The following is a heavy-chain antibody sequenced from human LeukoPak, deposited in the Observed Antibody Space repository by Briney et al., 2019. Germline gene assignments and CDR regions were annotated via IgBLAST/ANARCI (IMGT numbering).Heavy chain of an antibody. CDR1: GYTFTGYY. CDR2: INTNTGNP. V-gene: IGHV7-4-1*02. D-gene: IGHD1-26*01. J-gene: IGHJ5*02. CDR3: ASTPSGSFTADWFDP. Sequence: ASVKVSCKASGYTFTGYYMHWVRQAPGQGLEWMGWINTNTGNPTYAQGFTGRFVFSLDTSVSTAYLQISSLKAEDTAVYYCASTPSGSFTADWFDPWGQGTLVTVSS.